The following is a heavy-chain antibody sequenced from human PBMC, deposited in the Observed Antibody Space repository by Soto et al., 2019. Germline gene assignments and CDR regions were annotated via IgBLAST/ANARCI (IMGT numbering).Heavy chain of an antibody. CDR1: GFTFSSYS. J-gene: IGHJ5*02. D-gene: IGHD2-15*01. V-gene: IGHV3-21*01. Sequence: GGSLRLSCAASGFTFSSYSMHWVRQAPGKGLEWVSPISSSSGNTYYADSVKGRFTISRDNAKNSLYLQMNSLRAEDTAVYYCARDRYCSGGSCYSPVNWFDPWGQGTTVTVSS. CDR2: ISSSSGNT. CDR3: ARDRYCSGGSCYSPVNWFDP.